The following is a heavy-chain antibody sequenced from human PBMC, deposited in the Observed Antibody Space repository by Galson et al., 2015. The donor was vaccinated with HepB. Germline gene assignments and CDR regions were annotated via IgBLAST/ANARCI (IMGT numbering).Heavy chain of an antibody. CDR2: INPNSGGT. CDR1: GYTFTGYY. J-gene: IGHJ1*01. D-gene: IGHD2-2*02. CDR3: AFRYTRLRDIVVVPAAILGYFQH. V-gene: IGHV1-2*02. Sequence: SVKVSCKASGYTFTGYYMHWVRQAPGQGLEWMGWINPNSGGTNYAQKFQGRVTMTRDTSISTAYMELSRLRSDDTAVYYCAFRYTRLRDIVVVPAAILGYFQHWGQGTLVTVSS.